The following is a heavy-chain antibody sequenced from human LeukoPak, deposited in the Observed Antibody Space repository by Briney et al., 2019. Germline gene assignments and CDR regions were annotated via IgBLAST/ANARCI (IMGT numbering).Heavy chain of an antibody. Sequence: SETLSLTCTVSGGSISSGGYYWSWIRQPPGKGLEWIGYIYHSGSTYYNPSLKSRVTISVDRSKNQFSLKLSSVTAADTAVYYCARGEYQLLWAFDIWGQGTMVTVSS. CDR1: GGSISSGGYY. CDR3: ARGEYQLLWAFDI. CDR2: IYHSGST. V-gene: IGHV4-30-2*01. J-gene: IGHJ3*02. D-gene: IGHD2-2*01.